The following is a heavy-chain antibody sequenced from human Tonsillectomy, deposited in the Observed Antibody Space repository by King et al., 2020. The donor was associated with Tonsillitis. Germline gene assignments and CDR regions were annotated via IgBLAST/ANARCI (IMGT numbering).Heavy chain of an antibody. CDR3: AKDSFVDTSMVDAFDM. CDR2: ISGGGGST. CDR1: GFTFGSYA. J-gene: IGHJ3*02. Sequence: VQLVESGGGVVQPGGSLRVSCAASGFTFGSYAMSWVRQAPGKGLEWVAAISGGGGSTNYADSVKGRFTISRDNSKNTLYLQMNSLRAEATAVYYCAKDSFVDTSMVDAFDMWGQGTMVTVSS. V-gene: IGHV3-23*04. D-gene: IGHD5-18*01.